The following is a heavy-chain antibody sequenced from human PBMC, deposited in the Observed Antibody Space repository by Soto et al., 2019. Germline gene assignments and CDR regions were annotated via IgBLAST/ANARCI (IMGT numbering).Heavy chain of an antibody. J-gene: IGHJ4*02. CDR1: NYTFTTYG. V-gene: IGHV1-18*01. D-gene: IGHD3-22*01. CDR2: ISPYSENT. Sequence: ASVKVSCKASNYTFTTYGISWVRQAPGQGLEWMGWISPYSENTNYARKFQGRVTLTTDTATSTAYMELGSLRSDDTAVYFCARDTYFENSGYYYDYWGQGTLVTVSS. CDR3: ARDTYFENSGYYYDY.